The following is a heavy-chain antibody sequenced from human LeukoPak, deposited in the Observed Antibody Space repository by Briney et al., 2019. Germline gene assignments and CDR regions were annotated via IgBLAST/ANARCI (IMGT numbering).Heavy chain of an antibody. D-gene: IGHD2-2*01. CDR2: ISSSSSTI. V-gene: IGHV3-48*02. CDR3: ARGGWSTSLTLIDY. Sequence: PGGSLRLSCAASGFTFSSYSMNWVRQAPGKGLEWVSYISSSSSTIYYADSVKGRFTISRDNAKNSLYLQMNSLRDEDTAVYYCARGGWSTSLTLIDYWGQGTLVTVSS. J-gene: IGHJ4*02. CDR1: GFTFSSYS.